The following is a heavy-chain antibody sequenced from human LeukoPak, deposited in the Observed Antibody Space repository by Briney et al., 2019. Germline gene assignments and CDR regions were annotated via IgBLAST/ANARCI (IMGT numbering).Heavy chain of an antibody. Sequence: PGRSLRLSCAASGFTFSRNGMHWVRQAPGKGLEWVAAISYDGSNKWHADSVKGRFTISRDSSKHTLYLQMNSLRAEDTAVYYCARGGYWGDYVFDFWGPGTLVTVSS. CDR1: GFTFSRNG. J-gene: IGHJ4*02. CDR3: ARGGYWGDYVFDF. CDR2: ISYDGSNK. D-gene: IGHD4-17*01. V-gene: IGHV3-30*03.